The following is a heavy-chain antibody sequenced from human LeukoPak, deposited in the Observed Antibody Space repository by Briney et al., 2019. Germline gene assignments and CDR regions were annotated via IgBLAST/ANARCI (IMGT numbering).Heavy chain of an antibody. CDR1: GFTFSTYA. CDR3: AKVSKGTAMVREIHY. Sequence: GGSLRLSCAASGFTFSTYAMNWVRQAPGKGLEWVSAISGSGGSTYYADSVKGRFTISRDNSKNTLYLQMNSLRAEDTAVYYCAKVSKGTAMVREIHYWGQGTLVTVSS. V-gene: IGHV3-23*01. CDR2: ISGSGGST. J-gene: IGHJ4*02. D-gene: IGHD5-18*01.